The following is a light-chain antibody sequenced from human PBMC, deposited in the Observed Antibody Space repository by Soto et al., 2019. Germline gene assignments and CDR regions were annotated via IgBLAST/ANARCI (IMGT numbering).Light chain of an antibody. CDR2: SNN. CDR3: LAWADSLNGYVV. Sequence: QSVLTQPPSASGTPGQRVTISCSGSSSNIGSNTVNLYQQLPGTAPNLVMYSNNQRPSGVPDRFSGSKSGTSASLAISGLQSEDEAEYDCLAWADSLNGYVVFGGGTKLTVL. V-gene: IGLV1-44*01. CDR1: SSNIGSNT. J-gene: IGLJ2*01.